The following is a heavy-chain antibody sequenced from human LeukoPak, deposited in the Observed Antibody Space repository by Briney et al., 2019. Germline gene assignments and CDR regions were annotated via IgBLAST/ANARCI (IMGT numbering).Heavy chain of an antibody. CDR2: IYATDLT. CDR3: ARGFGSGTSPIDL. J-gene: IGHJ5*02. Sequence: SPSETLSLTCTVSGRSIRSVYWNWIRQSAGKGLEWIGRIYATDLTNYNPSLKSRVTLSVDMSKNELPLTLKSVTAADTAVYYCARGFGSGTSPIDLWGQGALVTVSS. D-gene: IGHD3-10*01. CDR1: GRSIRSVY. V-gene: IGHV4-4*07.